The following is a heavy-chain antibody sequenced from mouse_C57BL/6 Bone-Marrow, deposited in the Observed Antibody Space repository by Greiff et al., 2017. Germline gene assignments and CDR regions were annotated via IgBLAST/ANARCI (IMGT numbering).Heavy chain of an antibody. D-gene: IGHD2-10*01. CDR2: ISSGSSTI. Sequence: EVQLVESGGGLVKPGGSLKLSCAASGFTFSDYGMHWVRQAPEKGLEWVAYISSGSSTIYYADTVKGRFTISRDNAKNTLFLQMTSLRSEDTAMYYCARSPTKDAMDYWGQGTSVTVSS. CDR1: GFTFSDYG. CDR3: ARSPTKDAMDY. V-gene: IGHV5-17*01. J-gene: IGHJ4*01.